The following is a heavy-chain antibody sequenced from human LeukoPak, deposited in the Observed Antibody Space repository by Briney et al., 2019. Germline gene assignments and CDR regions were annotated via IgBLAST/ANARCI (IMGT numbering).Heavy chain of an antibody. Sequence: SETLSLTCTVSGDSISSSSYYWGWICQPPGKGLEWIGSIYYSGSTYYNPSLKSRVTISVDTSKNQFSLKLSSVTAADTAVYYCARRSGSYYGGIDYWGQGTLVTVSS. J-gene: IGHJ4*02. CDR3: ARRSGSYYGGIDY. CDR1: GDSISSSSYY. CDR2: IYYSGST. D-gene: IGHD1-26*01. V-gene: IGHV4-39*07.